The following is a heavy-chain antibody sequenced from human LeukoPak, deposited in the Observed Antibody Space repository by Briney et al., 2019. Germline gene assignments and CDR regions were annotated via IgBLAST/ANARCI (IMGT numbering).Heavy chain of an antibody. V-gene: IGHV3-15*07. J-gene: IGHJ4*02. CDR1: GFTFSNAW. D-gene: IGHD5-12*01. CDR2: IKSKADGGTT. CDR3: AKLSPYSGYAVDY. Sequence: GGSLRLSCAASGFTFSNAWMNWVRQAPGKGLEWVGRIKSKADGGTTDYAAPVKGRFTISRDDSKNTLYLQMNSLKTEDTAVYYCAKLSPYSGYAVDYWGQGTLVTVSS.